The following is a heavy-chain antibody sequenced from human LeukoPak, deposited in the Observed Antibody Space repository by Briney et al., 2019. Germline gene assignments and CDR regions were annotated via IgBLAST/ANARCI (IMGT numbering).Heavy chain of an antibody. Sequence: PGGSLRLSCAASGFTFSDYYMSWIRQAPGKGLEWVSYISSSGSTIYYADSVKGRFTISRDNAKNSLYLQMNSLRAEDTAVYYCARSPRSMVRGVTIQYFDYWGQGTLVTVSS. CDR2: ISSSGSTI. CDR1: GFTFSDYY. CDR3: ARSPRSMVRGVTIQYFDY. V-gene: IGHV3-11*04. J-gene: IGHJ4*02. D-gene: IGHD3-10*01.